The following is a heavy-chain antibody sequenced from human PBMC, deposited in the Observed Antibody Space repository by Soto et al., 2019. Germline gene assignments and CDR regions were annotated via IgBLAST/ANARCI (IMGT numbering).Heavy chain of an antibody. D-gene: IGHD3-22*01. Sequence: PGGSLRLSCAGSGYTFSNYAMTWVRQAPGKGLEWVSVITGSGGSTYYADSVRGRFTISRDNSKNTLYLQMHSLRADDTAVYYCAKYDSSGYYYTYYFFGMDVWGQGTPVTVSS. CDR3: AKYDSSGYYYTYYFFGMDV. CDR1: GYTFSNYA. V-gene: IGHV3-23*01. CDR2: ITGSGGST. J-gene: IGHJ6*02.